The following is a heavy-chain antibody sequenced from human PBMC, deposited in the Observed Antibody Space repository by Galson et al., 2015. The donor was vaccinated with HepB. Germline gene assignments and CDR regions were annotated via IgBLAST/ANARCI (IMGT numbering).Heavy chain of an antibody. D-gene: IGHD1-26*01. Sequence: SLRLSCAASGFTFSHYAMHWVRQAPGKGLEWVATISYDGSNKYYADPVRGRFTISRDNSKNTVSLQMNSLSPEATAVYYCARENSGTYYGYFDYWGQGTLVTVSP. CDR2: ISYDGSNK. CDR1: GFTFSHYA. J-gene: IGHJ4*02. CDR3: ARENSGTYYGYFDY. V-gene: IGHV3-30-3*01.